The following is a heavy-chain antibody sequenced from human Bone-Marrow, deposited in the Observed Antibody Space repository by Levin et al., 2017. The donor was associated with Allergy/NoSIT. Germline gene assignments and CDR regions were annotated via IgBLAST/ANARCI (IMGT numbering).Heavy chain of an antibody. CDR1: GFTFSTYW. CDR3: SRGAAN. J-gene: IGHJ4*02. CDR2: INEDGSEK. D-gene: IGHD2-15*01. V-gene: IGHV3-7*01. Sequence: GGSLRLSCAASGFTFSTYWMNWVRQSPGKGLEWVANINEDGSEKYYVDSVKGRFTISRDNAKKSLFLQMNSVRAEDTGLYYCSRGAANWGQGTLVTVTS.